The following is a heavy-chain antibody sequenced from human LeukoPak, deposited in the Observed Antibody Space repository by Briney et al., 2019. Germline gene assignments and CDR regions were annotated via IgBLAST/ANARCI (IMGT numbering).Heavy chain of an antibody. CDR1: GFTVSSNY. Sequence: GGSLRLSCAASGFTVSSNYMSWVRQAPGKGLEWVSVIYSGDNTDYADSVKGRFTISRDNSKNTLYLQMNSLRAEDTGVYYCARDWGYCSSTSCLVFDHWGQGTLVTVSS. CDR3: ARDWGYCSSTSCLVFDH. V-gene: IGHV3-53*01. CDR2: IYSGDNT. D-gene: IGHD2-2*01. J-gene: IGHJ4*02.